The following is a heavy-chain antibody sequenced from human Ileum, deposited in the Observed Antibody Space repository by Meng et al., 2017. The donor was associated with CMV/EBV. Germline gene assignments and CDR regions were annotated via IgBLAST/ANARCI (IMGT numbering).Heavy chain of an antibody. D-gene: IGHD2-2*02. J-gene: IGHJ4*02. Sequence: GESLKISCAASGFHFSPYEINWVRQAPGKGLEGVSYISTLSISKEFSDSVKGRFTISRDDAKKSVYLQMNSLRAEDTAVYYCAKELGYCDTNTCYTDRQGLDSWGQGTLVTVSS. CDR1: GFHFSPYE. CDR3: AKELGYCDTNTCYTDRQGLDS. V-gene: IGHV3-48*03. CDR2: ISTLSISK.